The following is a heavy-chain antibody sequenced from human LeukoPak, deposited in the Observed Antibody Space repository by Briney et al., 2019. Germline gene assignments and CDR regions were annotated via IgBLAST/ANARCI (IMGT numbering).Heavy chain of an antibody. CDR2: INSDGSSA. Sequence: GGSLRLSCAASGFTFNNYWMHWVRQAPGKGLVWVSGINSDGSSATYADSVKGRFTISRDNAKNTLYLQMNSLRAEDTAVYYCVRDLSMKYTFDYWGQGTLVTVSS. CDR3: VRDLSMKYTFDY. D-gene: IGHD6-6*01. J-gene: IGHJ4*02. CDR1: GFTFNNYW. V-gene: IGHV3-74*01.